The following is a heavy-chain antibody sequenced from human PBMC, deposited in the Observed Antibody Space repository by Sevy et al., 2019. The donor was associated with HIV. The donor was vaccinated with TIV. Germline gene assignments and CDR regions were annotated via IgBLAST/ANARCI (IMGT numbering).Heavy chain of an antibody. CDR1: GFTFSSYA. J-gene: IGHJ4*02. CDR3: APTYYYGSGSYYNFDY. D-gene: IGHD3-10*01. Sequence: GGSLRLSCAASGFTFSSYAMSWVRQAPGKGLEWVSAISGGGGNTYYADSVKGRFTISRDNSKNTLNLQMNSLRAEDTAVYYCAPTYYYGSGSYYNFDYWGQGTLVTVSS. CDR2: ISGGGGNT. V-gene: IGHV3-23*01.